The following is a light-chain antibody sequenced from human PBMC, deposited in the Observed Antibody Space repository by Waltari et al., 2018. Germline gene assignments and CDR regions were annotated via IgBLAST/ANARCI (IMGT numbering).Light chain of an antibody. CDR1: RSDIGAYNY. CDR2: EVT. V-gene: IGLV2-8*01. Sequence: QSALTQPPSASGSPGQSVTISFTGTRSDIGAYNYVSWYQQHPGKAPKFIMFEVTKRPSGVPDRFSGSKSGITASLTISGLQPEDEADYYCSSYAGSNYLVFGGGTKLTVL. CDR3: SSYAGSNYLV. J-gene: IGLJ2*01.